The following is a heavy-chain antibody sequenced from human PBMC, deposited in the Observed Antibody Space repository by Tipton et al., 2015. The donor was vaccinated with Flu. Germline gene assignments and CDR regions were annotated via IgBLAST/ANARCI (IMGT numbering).Heavy chain of an antibody. CDR2: IYYSGST. V-gene: IGHV4-31*03. D-gene: IGHD4-17*01. CDR1: GGSISSSSYY. CDR3: ARHSTGRVLDY. J-gene: IGHJ4*02. Sequence: LRLSCTVSGGSISSSSYYWGWIRQPPGKGLEWIGYIYYSGSTYYNPSLKSRVTISVDTSKNQFSLKLSSVTAADTAVYYCARHSTGRVLDYWGQGTLVTVSS.